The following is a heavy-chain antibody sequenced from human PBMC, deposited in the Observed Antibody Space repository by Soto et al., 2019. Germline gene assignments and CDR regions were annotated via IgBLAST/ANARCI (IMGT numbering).Heavy chain of an antibody. CDR3: ARGILGFGEVNDP. CDR2: ISYDGNNK. CDR1: GFTFSNYA. D-gene: IGHD3-10*01. V-gene: IGHV3-30-3*01. Sequence: QVQLVDSGGGVVQPGRSLGLSCAASGFTFSNYAMHWVRQAPGKGLEWVAVISYDGNNKYYADSVKGRFTISRDNSKNTRYLQMNSLRFEDTAVYYCARGILGFGEVNDPWGQGTLVTVSS. J-gene: IGHJ5*02.